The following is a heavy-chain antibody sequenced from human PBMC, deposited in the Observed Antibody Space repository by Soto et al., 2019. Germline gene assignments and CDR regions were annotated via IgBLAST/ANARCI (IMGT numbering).Heavy chain of an antibody. CDR2: ISSSGGSP. D-gene: IGHD3-22*01. CDR3: ARDPDSSCSSYFEH. V-gene: IGHV3-64*01. CDR1: GFTFSSYA. J-gene: IGHJ1*01. Sequence: EVQLVESGGGLVQPGGSLRLSCAASGFTFSSYAMHWVRQAPGKGLEYVSAISSSGGSPDYATSVKGRFTISRDNSKTTTYLQMGSLRAEDMAVYYCARDPDSSCSSYFEHWGQGTLVTASS.